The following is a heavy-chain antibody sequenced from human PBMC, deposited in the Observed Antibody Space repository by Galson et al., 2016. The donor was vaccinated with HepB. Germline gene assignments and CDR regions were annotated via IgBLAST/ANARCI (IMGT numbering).Heavy chain of an antibody. CDR1: GFTFRNYG. CDR2: ISYDKSIK. J-gene: IGHJ4*02. D-gene: IGHD5-24*01. Sequence: SLRLSCAGSGFTFRNYGMHWVRQAPGKGLEWVAVISYDKSIKYYADPGKGRFTISRDNSKNTLYLQMSSLRAEDTAVYYCATNGDGYNYFLYWGQGTLVTVSS. CDR3: ATNGDGYNYFLY. V-gene: IGHV3-30*03.